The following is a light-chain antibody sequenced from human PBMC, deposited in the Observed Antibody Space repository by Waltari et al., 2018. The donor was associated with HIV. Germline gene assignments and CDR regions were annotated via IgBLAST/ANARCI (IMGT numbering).Light chain of an antibody. CDR1: RSDVRCYNH. V-gene: IGLV2-8*01. CDR3: NSYAGSNNVV. Sequence: SALPQPPSASGSPGQSIPISRTGPRSDVRCYNHLSWYQQHPGKAPKLMIYEVSKRPSGVPDRFSGSKSGNTASLTVSGLQAEDEADYYCNSYAGSNNVVFGGGTKVTVL. J-gene: IGLJ2*01. CDR2: EVS.